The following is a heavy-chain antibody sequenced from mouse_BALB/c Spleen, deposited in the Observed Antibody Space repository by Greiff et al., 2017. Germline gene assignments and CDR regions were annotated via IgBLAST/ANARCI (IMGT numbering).Heavy chain of an antibody. V-gene: IGHV5-6-5*01. D-gene: IGHD2-3*01. CDR1: GFTFSSYA. CDR2: ISSGGST. CDR3: ARGVYDGYFDY. Sequence: EVKLVESGGGLVKPGGSLKLSCAASGFTFSSYAMSWVRQTPEKRLEWVASISSGGSTYYSDSVKDRFTISRDNARNILYLQMSSLRSEDTAMYYCARGVYDGYFDYWGQGTTLTVSS. J-gene: IGHJ2*01.